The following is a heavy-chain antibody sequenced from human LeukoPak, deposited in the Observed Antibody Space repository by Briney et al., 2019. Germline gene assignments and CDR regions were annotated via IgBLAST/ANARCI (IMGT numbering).Heavy chain of an antibody. CDR1: GFTFDDYA. CDR2: ISWNSGYI. J-gene: IGHJ6*03. CDR3: ARDRGNQRGYYFYYMDV. D-gene: IGHD1-14*01. Sequence: GGSLRLSCAASGFTFDDYAMHWVRQAPGKGLEWVSGISWNSGYIGYADSVKGRFTISRDNAKNSLYLQMNSLRAEDTAVYYCARDRGNQRGYYFYYMDVWGKGTTVTVSS. V-gene: IGHV3-9*01.